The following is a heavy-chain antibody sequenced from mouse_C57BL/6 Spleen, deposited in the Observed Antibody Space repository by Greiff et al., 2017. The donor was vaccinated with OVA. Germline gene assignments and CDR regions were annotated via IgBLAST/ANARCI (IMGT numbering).Heavy chain of an antibody. Sequence: QVQLQQPGAELVKPGASVKLSCKASGYTFTSYWMQWVKQRPGQGLEWIGEIDPSDSYTNYNQKFKGKATLTVDTSSSTAYMQLSSLTSEDSAVYYCAKLDPPSYYGSSGPYWGQGTLVTVSA. V-gene: IGHV1-50*01. CDR3: AKLDPPSYYGSSGPY. CDR1: GYTFTSYW. CDR2: IDPSDSYT. D-gene: IGHD1-1*01. J-gene: IGHJ3*01.